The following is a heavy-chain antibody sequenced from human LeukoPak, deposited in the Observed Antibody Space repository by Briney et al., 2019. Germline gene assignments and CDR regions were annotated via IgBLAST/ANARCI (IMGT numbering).Heavy chain of an antibody. CDR3: TKSDWFDP. CDR2: INSDGSTT. D-gene: IGHD3-3*01. J-gene: IGHJ5*02. V-gene: IGHV3-74*01. CDR1: GFTFSSYG. Sequence: GGSLRLSCAASGFTFSSYGMHWVRQAPGKGLEWVSRINSDGSTTSYADSVMGRFTISRDNAKNTLYLQMNSLRVEDTAVYYCTKSDWFDPWGQGTLVTVSS.